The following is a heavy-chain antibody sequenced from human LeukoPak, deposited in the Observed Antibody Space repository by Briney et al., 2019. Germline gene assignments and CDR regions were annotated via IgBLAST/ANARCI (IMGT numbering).Heavy chain of an antibody. Sequence: SETLSLTFTVSGGSISSYYWSWIRQPPGKGLEWIGYMYYSGSTNYNPSLKSRVTISVDTSKNQFSLKLSSVTAADTAVYYCASRLHRDYYGSGSYAFDIWGQGTMVTVSS. CDR1: GGSISSYY. D-gene: IGHD3-10*01. CDR2: MYYSGST. J-gene: IGHJ3*02. V-gene: IGHV4-59*08. CDR3: ASRLHRDYYGSGSYAFDI.